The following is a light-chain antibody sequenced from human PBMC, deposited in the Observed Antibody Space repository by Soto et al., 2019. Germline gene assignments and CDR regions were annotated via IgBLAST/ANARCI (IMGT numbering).Light chain of an antibody. Sequence: EIVLTQSPATLSLSPGDRATLSCGASQSVRSSYVAWYQQKAGLAPRLLIYDGSSRASGIPDRFSGSGSGTDFTLTIGRLEPEDFAVYYCQQYNNWPPLFGQGTRLEIK. CDR2: DGS. CDR3: QQYNNWPPL. V-gene: IGKV3D-20*01. J-gene: IGKJ5*01. CDR1: QSVRSSY.